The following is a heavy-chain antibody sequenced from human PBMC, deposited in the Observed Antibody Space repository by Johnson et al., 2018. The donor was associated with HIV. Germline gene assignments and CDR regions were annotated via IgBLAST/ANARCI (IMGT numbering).Heavy chain of an antibody. Sequence: QVQLVESGGDVVQPGRSLRLSCAASRFIFSTSGMHWVRQAPGKGLEWVAVISFDGSNKYYADSVKGRFTISRDNSKNTLALQMNRLRAQDTAVYYCARDWEGYAFDIWGQGTMVTVSS. J-gene: IGHJ3*02. CDR3: ARDWEGYAFDI. D-gene: IGHD1-26*01. CDR1: RFIFSTSG. V-gene: IGHV3-30*19. CDR2: ISFDGSNK.